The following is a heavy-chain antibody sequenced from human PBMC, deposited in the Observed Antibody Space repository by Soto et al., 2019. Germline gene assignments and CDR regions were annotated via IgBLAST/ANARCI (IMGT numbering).Heavy chain of an antibody. CDR2: INHSGST. Sequence: SETLSLTCAVYGGSFSGYYWSWIRQPPGKGLEWIGEINHSGSTNYNPSLKSRVTISVDTSKNQFSLKLSSVTAADTAVYYCARSKVIVVVITNGFDYWGQGTLVTVSS. V-gene: IGHV4-34*01. J-gene: IGHJ4*02. D-gene: IGHD3-22*01. CDR3: ARSKVIVVVITNGFDY. CDR1: GGSFSGYY.